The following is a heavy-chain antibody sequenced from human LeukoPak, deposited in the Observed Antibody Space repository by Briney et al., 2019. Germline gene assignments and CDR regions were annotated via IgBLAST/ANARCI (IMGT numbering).Heavy chain of an antibody. CDR3: AKDSRAALVGPYYMDV. Sequence: GGSLRLSCAASGFNFNTYGMYWVRQAPGKWLEWVAFIRYDETNEYYADSVKGRFTISRDNSKNTLYLQMNSLRTEDTAVYYCAKDSRAALVGPYYMDVWGKGTTVTISS. CDR1: GFNFNTYG. CDR2: IRYDETNE. V-gene: IGHV3-30*02. J-gene: IGHJ6*03. D-gene: IGHD6-25*01.